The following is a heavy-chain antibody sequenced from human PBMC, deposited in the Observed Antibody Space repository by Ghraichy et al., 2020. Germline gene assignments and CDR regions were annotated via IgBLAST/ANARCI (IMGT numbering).Heavy chain of an antibody. CDR3: ARVLSSSSSDYYYYMDV. J-gene: IGHJ6*03. Sequence: GGSLRLSCAASGFTFSSYSMNWVRQAPGKGLEWVSYISSSSSTIYSADSVKGRFTISRDNAKNSLYLQMNSLRDEDTAVYYCARVLSSSSSDYYYYMDVWGKGTTVTVSS. CDR1: GFTFSSYS. V-gene: IGHV3-48*02. CDR2: ISSSSSTI. D-gene: IGHD6-6*01.